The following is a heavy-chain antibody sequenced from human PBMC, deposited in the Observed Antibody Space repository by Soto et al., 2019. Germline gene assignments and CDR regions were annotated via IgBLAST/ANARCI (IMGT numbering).Heavy chain of an antibody. V-gene: IGHV1-3*01. Sequence: ASVKVSCKASGYTFTGYAMHWVRQAPGQRLEWMGWINAGNGNTKYSQKFQGRVTITRDTSASTAYMELSSLRSEDSAVYYCARAVAVPADFDYWGQGTPVTVSS. J-gene: IGHJ4*02. CDR3: ARAVAVPADFDY. CDR2: INAGNGNT. CDR1: GYTFTGYA. D-gene: IGHD6-19*01.